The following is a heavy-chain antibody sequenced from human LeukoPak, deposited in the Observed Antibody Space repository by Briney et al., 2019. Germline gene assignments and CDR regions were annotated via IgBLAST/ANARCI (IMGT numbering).Heavy chain of an antibody. V-gene: IGHV3-23*01. J-gene: IGHJ5*02. CDR3: AKDPYVSELTNWFDP. CDR1: GFTFSSYD. Sequence: GGSLRLSCAASGFTFSSYDMSWVRQAPGKGLEWVSAISGSGGSTYYADSVKGRFTISRDNSKNTLYLQMNSLRAEDTAVYYCAKDPYVSELTNWFDPWGQGTLVTVSS. D-gene: IGHD1-7*01. CDR2: ISGSGGST.